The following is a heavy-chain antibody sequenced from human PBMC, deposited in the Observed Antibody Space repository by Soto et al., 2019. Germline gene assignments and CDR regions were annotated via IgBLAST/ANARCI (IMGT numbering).Heavy chain of an antibody. J-gene: IGHJ4*02. CDR2: ISYDGSNK. CDR3: AKVSPMGYFFDF. Sequence: SLRLSCAASGFAFNTYSMHWVRRAPGRGLEWVAVISYDGSNKFYADSVKGRFTISRDNSKNTLYLEMNSLRGEDTAVYYCAKVSPMGYFFDFWGKGTLVTVSS. V-gene: IGHV3-30-3*01. CDR1: GFAFNTYS.